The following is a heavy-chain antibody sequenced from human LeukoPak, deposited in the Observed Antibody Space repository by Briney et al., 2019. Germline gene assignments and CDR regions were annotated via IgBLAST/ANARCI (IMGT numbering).Heavy chain of an antibody. CDR1: GYTFTSNG. Sequence: ASVKLSCNASGYTFTSNGISWVRQAPGQGLEWMGWISAYNGNTNYAQKLQGRVTMTTDTSTSTAYMELRSLRSDDTAVYYCAKNRDSSDYPRDFDYWGQGTLVTVSS. J-gene: IGHJ4*02. CDR3: AKNRDSSDYPRDFDY. D-gene: IGHD3-22*01. V-gene: IGHV1-18*01. CDR2: ISAYNGNT.